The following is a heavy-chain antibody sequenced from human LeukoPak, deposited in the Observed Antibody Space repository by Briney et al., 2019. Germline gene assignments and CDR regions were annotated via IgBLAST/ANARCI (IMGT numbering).Heavy chain of an antibody. V-gene: IGHV3-23*01. Sequence: GGSLRLSCAASGFTFSSYGMSWVRQAPGKGLEWVSAISGSGGSTYYADSVKGRFTISRDNSKNTLYLQMNSLRAEDTAVYYCAKDRIQLWFENWFDPWGQGTLVTVSS. CDR2: ISGSGGST. CDR1: GFTFSSYG. J-gene: IGHJ5*02. D-gene: IGHD5-18*01. CDR3: AKDRIQLWFENWFDP.